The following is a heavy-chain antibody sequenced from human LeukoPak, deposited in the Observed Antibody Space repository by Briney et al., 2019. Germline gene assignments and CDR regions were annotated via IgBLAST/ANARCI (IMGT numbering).Heavy chain of an antibody. CDR2: IYPGDSDT. V-gene: IGHV5-51*01. CDR1: GYSFTSYW. Sequence: GESLKISCKGSGYSFTSYWIGWVRQMPGKGLEWMGIIYPGDSDTRYSPSFQGQVTISADKSISTAYLQWSSLKASDTVMYYCARIPSYYYDSSGYYSFYFDYWGQGTLVTVSS. J-gene: IGHJ4*02. CDR3: ARIPSYYYDSSGYYSFYFDY. D-gene: IGHD3-22*01.